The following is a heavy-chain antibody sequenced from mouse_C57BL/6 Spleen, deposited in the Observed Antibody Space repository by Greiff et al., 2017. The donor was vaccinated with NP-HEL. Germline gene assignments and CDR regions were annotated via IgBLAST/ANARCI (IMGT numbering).Heavy chain of an antibody. CDR3: VRDSGYGSSYDWYFDV. Sequence: VESGGGLVQPKGSLKLSCAASGFTFNTYAMHWVRQAPGKGLEWVARIRSKSSNYATYYADSVKDRFTISRDDSQSMLYLQMNNLKTEDTAMYYCVRDSGYGSSYDWYFDVWGTGTTVTVSS. CDR2: IRSKSSNYAT. J-gene: IGHJ1*03. CDR1: GFTFNTYA. D-gene: IGHD1-1*01. V-gene: IGHV10-3*01.